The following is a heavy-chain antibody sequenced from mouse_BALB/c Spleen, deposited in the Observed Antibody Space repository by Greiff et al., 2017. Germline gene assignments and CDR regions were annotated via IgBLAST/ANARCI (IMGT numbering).Heavy chain of an antibody. V-gene: IGHV1-87*01. CDR1: GYTFTSYW. Sequence: VQLQQSGAELARPGASVTLSCKASGYTFTSYWMQWVKQRSGQGLEWIGAIYPGDGDTRYTQKFKGKATLTADKSSSTAYMQLSSLASEDSAVYYCAGSGFFAYWGQGTLVTVSA. D-gene: IGHD3-1*01. J-gene: IGHJ3*01. CDR2: IYPGDGDT. CDR3: AGSGFFAY.